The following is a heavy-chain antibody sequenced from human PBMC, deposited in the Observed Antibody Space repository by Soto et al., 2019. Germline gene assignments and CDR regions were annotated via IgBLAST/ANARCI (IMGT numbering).Heavy chain of an antibody. Sequence: GGSLRLSCAASGFTFSSYWMHWVRQAPGKGLVWVSRINSDGSSTSYADSVKGRFTISRDNAKNTLYLQMNSLRAEDTAVYYCARDIRYSSSWYQTPYYYYYYGMDVWGQGTTVTVSS. CDR1: GFTFSSYW. D-gene: IGHD6-13*01. CDR2: INSDGSST. CDR3: ARDIRYSSSWYQTPYYYYYYGMDV. V-gene: IGHV3-74*01. J-gene: IGHJ6*02.